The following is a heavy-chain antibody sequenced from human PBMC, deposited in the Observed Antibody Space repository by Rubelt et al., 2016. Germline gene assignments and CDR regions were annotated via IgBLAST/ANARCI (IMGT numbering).Heavy chain of an antibody. V-gene: IGHV4-59*01. D-gene: IGHD3-10*01. CDR2: VYYSGST. CDR3: ARRGVSGYVDS. J-gene: IGHJ4*02. CDR1: GGSISSYY. Sequence: ESGPGLVKPSETLSLTCTVSGGSISSYYWSWIRQPPGKGLEWIGYVYYSGSTNYNPSLKSRVTISVDTSKNQFSLRLSSVTAADTAVYYCARRGVSGYVDSWGQGTLVTVSS.